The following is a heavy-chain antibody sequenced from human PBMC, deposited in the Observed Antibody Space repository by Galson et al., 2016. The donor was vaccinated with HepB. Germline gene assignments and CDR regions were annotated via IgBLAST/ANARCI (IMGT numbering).Heavy chain of an antibody. V-gene: IGHV3-11*01. Sequence: SLRLSCAVAGFSFSDDYMSWIRQSPGRGLEWVAFISGTGTNLQYGDSMKGRFTISRDNSKNSLYLQINSLRVEDTALYFCARFRKAAAGPLASYYPMDVWGQGTTVTVSS. CDR2: ISGTGTNL. CDR1: GFSFSDDY. CDR3: ARFRKAAAGPLASYYPMDV. J-gene: IGHJ6*02. D-gene: IGHD6-13*01.